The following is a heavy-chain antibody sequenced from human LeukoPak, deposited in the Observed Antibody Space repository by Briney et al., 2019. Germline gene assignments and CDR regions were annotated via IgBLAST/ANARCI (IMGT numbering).Heavy chain of an antibody. J-gene: IGHJ6*03. CDR3: ARNLFDWLSYYYYYMDV. CDR1: GYTFTSYD. Sequence: GASVKVSCKASGYTFTSYDINWVRQATGQGLEWMGWMNPNSGNTGYAQKFQGRVTLTRDMSTSTDYLELSSLRSEDTAVYYCARNLFDWLSYYYYYMDVWGKGTTVTVSS. CDR2: MNPNSGNT. V-gene: IGHV1-8*01. D-gene: IGHD3-9*01.